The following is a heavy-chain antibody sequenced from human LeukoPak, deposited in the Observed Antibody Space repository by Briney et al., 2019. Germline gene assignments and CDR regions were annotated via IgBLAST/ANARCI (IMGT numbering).Heavy chain of an antibody. CDR3: ARGVVVVPVAPFYFDY. Sequence: PGGSLRLSCAASGFTFSSYSMNWVRQAPGKGLEWVSSISSSSSYIYYADSVKGRFTISRDNAKNSLYLQMNSLRAEDTAVYYCARGVVVVPVAPFYFDYWGQGTLVTVSS. CDR2: ISSSSSYI. D-gene: IGHD2-2*01. J-gene: IGHJ4*02. V-gene: IGHV3-21*01. CDR1: GFTFSSYS.